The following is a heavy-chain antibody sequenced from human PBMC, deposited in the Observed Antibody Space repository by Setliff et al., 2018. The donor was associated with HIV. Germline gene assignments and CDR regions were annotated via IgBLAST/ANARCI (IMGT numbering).Heavy chain of an antibody. J-gene: IGHJ3*02. Sequence: PSETLSLTCSVSGFSIGRTSYYWGWIRQSPGKGLEWIAYISGEETTHYAESVKGRFTISRDNAKNTLYLEMNSLTAEDTAVYYCASQIAVGIWGQGTMVTVSS. CDR3: ASQIAVGI. D-gene: IGHD6-19*01. CDR2: ISGEETT. CDR1: GFSIGRTSYY. V-gene: IGHV3-48*04.